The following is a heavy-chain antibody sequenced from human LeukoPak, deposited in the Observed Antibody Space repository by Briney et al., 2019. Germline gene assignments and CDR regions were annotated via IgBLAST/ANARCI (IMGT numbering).Heavy chain of an antibody. CDR3: ARAEGLWSGYYPGYFDY. CDR2: IYYSGST. D-gene: IGHD3-3*01. CDR1: GGSISSYY. Sequence: PSETLSLTCTVSGGSISSYYWSWIRQPPGKGLEWIGYIYYSGSTNYNPSLKSRVTISVDTSKNQFSLKLSSVTAADTAVYYCARAEGLWSGYYPGYFDYWGQGTLVTVSS. J-gene: IGHJ4*02. V-gene: IGHV4-59*01.